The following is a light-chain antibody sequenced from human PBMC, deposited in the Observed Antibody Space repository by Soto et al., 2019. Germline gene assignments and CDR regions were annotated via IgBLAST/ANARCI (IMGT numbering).Light chain of an antibody. Sequence: EIVMTQSPATLSVSPGERATLSCRASQSVSSNLAWYQQKPGQAPRLLIYGASTRATGIPARFSGSGSWTKFTHTISSLQSEDFAVYYCQQYNNWPPYSFGQGTKLDIK. V-gene: IGKV3-15*01. CDR1: QSVSSN. CDR3: QQYNNWPPYS. CDR2: GAS. J-gene: IGKJ2*03.